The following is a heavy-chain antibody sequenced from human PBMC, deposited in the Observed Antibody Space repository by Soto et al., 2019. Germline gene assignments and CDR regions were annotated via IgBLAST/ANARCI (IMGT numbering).Heavy chain of an antibody. D-gene: IGHD3-9*01. V-gene: IGHV3-23*01. CDR2: ISAGGVTT. Sequence: GGSLRLSCAASGFTFDTNCITWVRQVPGKGLEWVSAISAGGVTTYYADPVKGRFTISRDNSKNMLYLQMNSLRAEDTAVYYCATVRRDFGWLSDLEYFECSGRRTPVTVCS. J-gene: IGHJ4*02. CDR3: ATVRRDFGWLSDLEYFEC. CDR1: GFTFDTNC.